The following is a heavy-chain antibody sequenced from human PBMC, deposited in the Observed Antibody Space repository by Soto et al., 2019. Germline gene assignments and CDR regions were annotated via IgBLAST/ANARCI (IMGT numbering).Heavy chain of an antibody. CDR1: GFTLSTYA. J-gene: IGHJ3*02. V-gene: IGHV3-23*01. D-gene: IGHD3-10*01. CDR2: ITGSGGST. Sequence: EVQLLESGGGLVQPGGSLRLSCVASGFTLSTYAMSWVRQAPGKGLEWVSGITGSGGSTYYADSVKGRFTISRDNSKSTLSLHMNSLRAEDTAVYYCVTPRGNPSGAFDIWGQGTMVTVSS. CDR3: VTPRGNPSGAFDI.